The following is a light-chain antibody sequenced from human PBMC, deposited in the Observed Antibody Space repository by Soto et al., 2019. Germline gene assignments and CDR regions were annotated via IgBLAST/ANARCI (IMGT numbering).Light chain of an antibody. V-gene: IGLV3-10*01. CDR1: ALPKKY. CDR2: EDS. J-gene: IGLJ3*02. CDR3: YSTDSSGNHRV. Sequence: ELTQAPSVSVSPGQTARITCSGDALPKKYAYWYQQKSGQAPVLVIYEDSKRPSGIPERFSGSSSGTMATLTISGAQVEDEADYYCYSTDSSGNHRVFGGGTQLTVL.